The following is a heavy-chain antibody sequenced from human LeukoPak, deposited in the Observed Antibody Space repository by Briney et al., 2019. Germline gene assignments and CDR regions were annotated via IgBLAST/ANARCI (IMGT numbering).Heavy chain of an antibody. CDR2: IYYSGST. D-gene: IGHD4-23*01. J-gene: IGHJ2*01. Sequence: SSETLSLTCTVSGGSISSGGYYWSWIRQHPGKGLEWIGYIYYSGSTYYNPSLKSRVTISVDTSKNQFSLKLSSVTAADTAVYYCARDRYTVVSWYIDLWGRGTLVTVSS. CDR1: GGSISSGGYY. V-gene: IGHV4-31*03. CDR3: ARDRYTVVSWYIDL.